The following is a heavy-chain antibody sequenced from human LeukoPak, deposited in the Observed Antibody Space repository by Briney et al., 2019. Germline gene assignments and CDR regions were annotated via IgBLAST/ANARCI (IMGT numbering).Heavy chain of an antibody. D-gene: IGHD3-10*01. J-gene: IGHJ6*03. CDR3: ATVYYYGSGNYRYYMDV. CDR2: IRFDGSDK. V-gene: IGHV3-30*02. CDR1: GFTFSSYG. Sequence: GGTLRLSCAASGFTFSSYGMSWVRQAPGKGLEWVAFIRFDGSDKYYADSVKGRFTISRDNSKNTLYLQMNSLRAEDTAVYYCATVYYYGSGNYRYYMDVWGKGTTVTVSS.